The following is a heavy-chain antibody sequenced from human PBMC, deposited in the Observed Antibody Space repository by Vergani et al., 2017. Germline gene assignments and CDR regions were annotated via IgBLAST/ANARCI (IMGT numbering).Heavy chain of an antibody. CDR3: ARGREWQLVSAGVDY. CDR1: GYSFTSYW. Sequence: EVQLVQSGAEVKKPGESLKISCKGSGYSFTSYWIGWVRQMPGKGLEWMGIIYPGDSDTRYSPSFQGQVTISADKSISTAYLQWSSLKASGTAMYYCARGREWQLVSAGVDYWGQGTLVTVSS. D-gene: IGHD6-6*01. J-gene: IGHJ4*02. V-gene: IGHV5-51*01. CDR2: IYPGDSDT.